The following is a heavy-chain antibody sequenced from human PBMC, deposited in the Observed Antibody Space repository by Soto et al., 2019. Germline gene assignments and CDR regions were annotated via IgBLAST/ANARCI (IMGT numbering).Heavy chain of an antibody. CDR3: AKDLKSMTPRRYYYYGMDV. CDR2: ISGSGGST. D-gene: IGHD3-22*01. J-gene: IGHJ6*02. CDR1: GFTFSSYA. V-gene: IGHV3-23*01. Sequence: PGGSLRLSCAASGFTFSSYAMSWVRQAPGKGLEWVSAISGSGGSTYYADSVKGRFTISRDNSKNTLYLQMNSLRAEDTAVYYCAKDLKSMTPRRYYYYGMDVWGQGTTVTVSS.